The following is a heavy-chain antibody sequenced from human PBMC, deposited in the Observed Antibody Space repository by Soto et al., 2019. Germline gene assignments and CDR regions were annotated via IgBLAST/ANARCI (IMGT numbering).Heavy chain of an antibody. Sequence: SETLSLTCTVSGGSISSSSYYWGWIRQPPGKGLEWIGSIYYSGSTYYNPCLKSRVTISVDTSKNQFSLKLSSVTAADTAVYYCARSMTTVVTLDYWGQGTLVTVS. V-gene: IGHV4-39*01. D-gene: IGHD4-17*01. CDR2: IYYSGST. CDR1: GGSISSSSYY. J-gene: IGHJ4*02. CDR3: ARSMTTVVTLDY.